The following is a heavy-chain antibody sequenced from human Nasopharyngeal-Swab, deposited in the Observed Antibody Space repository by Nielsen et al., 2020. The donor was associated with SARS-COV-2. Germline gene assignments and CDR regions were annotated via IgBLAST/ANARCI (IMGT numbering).Heavy chain of an antibody. J-gene: IGHJ5*02. V-gene: IGHV4-39*01. CDR2: VYRYGDT. Sequence: SETLSLTCSVSGGSISSSSYYWGWIRQPPGKALEYIGAVYRYGDTYYNPSLKSRVTISVDTSKNQFSLTLTFVTAADTAVYFCARLGVVVPAAISGPWGQGTLVAVSS. CDR3: ARLGVVVPAAISGP. CDR1: GGSISSSSYY. D-gene: IGHD2-21*01.